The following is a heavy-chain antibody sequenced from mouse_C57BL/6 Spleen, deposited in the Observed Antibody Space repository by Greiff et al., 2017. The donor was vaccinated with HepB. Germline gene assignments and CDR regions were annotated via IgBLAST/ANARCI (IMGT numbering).Heavy chain of an antibody. V-gene: IGHV1-81*01. CDR3: AKMEPNDGSSHWYFDV. Sequence: QVQLQQSGAELARPGASVKLSCKASGYTFTSYGISWVKQRTGQGLEWIGEIYPRSGNTYYNEKFKGKATLTADKSSSTAYMERRSLTSEDSAVYFCAKMEPNDGSSHWYFDVWGTGTTVTVSS. CDR1: GYTFTSYG. D-gene: IGHD1-1*01. J-gene: IGHJ1*03. CDR2: IYPRSGNT.